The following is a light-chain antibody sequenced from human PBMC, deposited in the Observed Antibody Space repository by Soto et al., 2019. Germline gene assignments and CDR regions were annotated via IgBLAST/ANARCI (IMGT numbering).Light chain of an antibody. CDR3: QQYGSSPRT. J-gene: IGKJ5*01. CDR1: ESVAGY. V-gene: IGKV3D-20*01. CDR2: ETS. Sequence: EIVLTQSPATLSLSPGERATLSCRASESVAGYLAWYQQKPGLPPRLLIYETSNRVIGIPPRFSGSGSGADFTLTIYRLEPEDFAAYYCQQYGSSPRTFGQGTRLEIK.